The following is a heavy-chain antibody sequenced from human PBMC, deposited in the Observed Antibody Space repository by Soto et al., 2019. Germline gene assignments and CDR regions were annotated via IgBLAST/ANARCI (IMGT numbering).Heavy chain of an antibody. CDR3: ARGSYDSYAGFFGMAV. V-gene: IGHV1-69*13. CDR2: IIPFSGTV. D-gene: IGHD3-10*01. Sequence: SVKVSCKASGGSFMSQAISWVRQAPGQGPEWMGGIIPFSGTVTYTERFQGRLTLTADEPTKTAYMELSSLRSDDTAVYYCARGSYDSYAGFFGMAVSGQGTTVTVSS. J-gene: IGHJ6*02. CDR1: GGSFMSQA.